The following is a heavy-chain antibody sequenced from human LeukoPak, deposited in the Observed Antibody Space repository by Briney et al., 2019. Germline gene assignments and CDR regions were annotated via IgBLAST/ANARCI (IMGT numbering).Heavy chain of an antibody. V-gene: IGHV3-21*01. CDR1: GFTFSSYS. CDR3: GKEQSGSYVHAFDP. CDR2: ISSSSSYI. D-gene: IGHD3-3*01. J-gene: IGHJ5*02. Sequence: GGSLRLSCAASGFTFSSYSINWVRQAPGKGLEWVSSISSSSSYIYYADSVKGRFTISRDNAKNSLFLQMNSLRVEDTAVYYCGKEQSGSYVHAFDPWGQGTVVTVSS.